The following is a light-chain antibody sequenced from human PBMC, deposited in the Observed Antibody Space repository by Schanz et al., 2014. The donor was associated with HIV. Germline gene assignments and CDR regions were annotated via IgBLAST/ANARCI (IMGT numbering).Light chain of an antibody. CDR1: SFNNGNND. Sequence: QSVLTQPPSVSAAPGQKVTISCSGDSFNNGNNDVSWDQQFPGSAPKVLIHDNNKRPSGIPDRFSGSKSGTSATLDITGLQSGDEATYYCGTWDSSLRGVVFGGGTKLTVL. CDR2: DNN. J-gene: IGLJ2*01. V-gene: IGLV1-51*01. CDR3: GTWDSSLRGVV.